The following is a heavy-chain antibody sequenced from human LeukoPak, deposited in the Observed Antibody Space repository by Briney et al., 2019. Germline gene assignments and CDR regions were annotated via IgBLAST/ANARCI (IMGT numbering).Heavy chain of an antibody. D-gene: IGHD6-6*01. V-gene: IGHV4-39*02. CDR1: GGSISSSSYY. Sequence: PSETLSLTCTVSGGSISSSSYYWNWIRQPPGKGLEWIGSIYYTGNTYYNPSLKSRATISVDTSKNQFSLKVTSVTAADTAVYYCARDRGIAARYFDYWGQGTLVTVSS. J-gene: IGHJ4*02. CDR2: IYYTGNT. CDR3: ARDRGIAARYFDY.